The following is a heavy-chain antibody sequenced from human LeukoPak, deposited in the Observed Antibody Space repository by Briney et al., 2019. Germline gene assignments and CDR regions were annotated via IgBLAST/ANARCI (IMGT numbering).Heavy chain of an antibody. Sequence: NPGGSLRLSCAASGFTFSSYSLNWARQAPGKGLEWVSSISSSINYIYYADSVKGRFTISRDNAKNSLYLQMNSLRAEDTAVYYCARGAAAGKPYWGQGTLVTVSS. CDR1: GFTFSSYS. CDR3: ARGAAAGKPY. D-gene: IGHD6-13*01. CDR2: ISSSINYI. V-gene: IGHV3-21*01. J-gene: IGHJ4*02.